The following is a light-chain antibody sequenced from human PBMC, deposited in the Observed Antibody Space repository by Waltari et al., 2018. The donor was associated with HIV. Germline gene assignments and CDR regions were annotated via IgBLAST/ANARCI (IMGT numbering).Light chain of an antibody. J-gene: IGKJ2*01. V-gene: IGKV3-15*01. Sequence: EIVMTQSPATLSVSTGERAPLSCRASQSVSSNLAWYQEKPGHAPRLLIYGASTRATGIPARFSGSGSGTEFTLTISSLQSEDFAVYYCQQYNNWPPYTFGHGTKLEIK. CDR2: GAS. CDR1: QSVSSN. CDR3: QQYNNWPPYT.